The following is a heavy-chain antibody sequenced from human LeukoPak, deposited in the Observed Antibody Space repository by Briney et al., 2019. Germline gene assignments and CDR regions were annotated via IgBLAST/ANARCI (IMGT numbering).Heavy chain of an antibody. V-gene: IGHV4-30-2*01. CDR2: IYHSGST. J-gene: IGHJ4*02. CDR3: AGGPYYDYVWGSYRPRYFDY. CDR1: GGSISSGGYS. D-gene: IGHD3-16*02. Sequence: SETLSLTCAVSGGSISSGGYSWSWIRQPPGKGLEWIGYIYHSGSTYYNPSLKSRVTISVDTSKNQFSLKLSSVTAADTAVYYCAGGPYYDYVWGSYRPRYFDYWGQGTLVTVSS.